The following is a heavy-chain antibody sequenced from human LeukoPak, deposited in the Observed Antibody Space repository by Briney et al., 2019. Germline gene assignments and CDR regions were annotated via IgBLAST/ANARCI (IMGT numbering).Heavy chain of an antibody. V-gene: IGHV1-2*02. D-gene: IGHD6-6*01. CDR3: ARDRNEYSSSLRAFDI. CDR1: GYTFTGYY. CDR2: INPNSGGT. Sequence: ASVKVSCKASGYTFTGYYMHWVRQAPGQGLEWMGWINPNSGGTDYAQKFQGRVTMTRDTSISTAYMELSRLRSDDTAVYYCARDRNEYSSSLRAFDIWGQGTMVTVSS. J-gene: IGHJ3*02.